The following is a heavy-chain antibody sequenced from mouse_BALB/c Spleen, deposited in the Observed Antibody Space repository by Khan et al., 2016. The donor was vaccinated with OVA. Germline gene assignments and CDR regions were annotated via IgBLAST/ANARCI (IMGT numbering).Heavy chain of an antibody. J-gene: IGHJ4*01. D-gene: IGHD2-3*01. CDR3: VRFSDGYYYTVDY. CDR1: GFSLANYG. V-gene: IGHV2-9*02. CDR2: IWAGEST. Sequence: QVQLKESGPGLVAPSQSLSITCTVSGFSLANYGVHWVRQPPGKGLEWLGVIWAGESTNFNSALMSRLSISKANSKSQVFLKMNSLQTDDTAMYYCVRFSDGYYYTVDYWGQGTSVTVSS.